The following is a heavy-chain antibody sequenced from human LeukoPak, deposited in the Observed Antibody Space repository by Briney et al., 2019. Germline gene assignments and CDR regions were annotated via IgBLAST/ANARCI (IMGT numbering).Heavy chain of an antibody. V-gene: IGHV4-59*01. J-gene: IGHJ6*02. D-gene: IGHD2-8*01. CDR2: TYYSGST. CDR1: GGSISGYY. CDR3: ARDEMGDV. Sequence: SETLSLTCTVSGGSISGYYWSWIRQPPGKGLEWIGYTYYSGSTYYNPSLKSRVTISVDTSKNQFTLKLNSVTAADTAVYYCARDEMGDVWGQGTTVTVSS.